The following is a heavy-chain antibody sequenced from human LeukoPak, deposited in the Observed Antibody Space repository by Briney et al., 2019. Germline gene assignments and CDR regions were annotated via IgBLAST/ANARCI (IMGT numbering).Heavy chain of an antibody. CDR2: INPNSGGT. Sequence: ASVKVSCKASGYTFTSYYMHWVRQAPGQGLEWMGWINPNSGGTNYAQKFQGRVTMTRDTSISTAYMELSRLRSDDTAVYYCAREYYDILTGLKSFDYWGQGTLVTVSS. J-gene: IGHJ4*02. V-gene: IGHV1-2*02. CDR1: GYTFTSYY. CDR3: AREYYDILTGLKSFDY. D-gene: IGHD3-9*01.